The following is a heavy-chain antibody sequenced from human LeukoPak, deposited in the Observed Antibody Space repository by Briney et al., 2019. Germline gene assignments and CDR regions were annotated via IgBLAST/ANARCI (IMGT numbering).Heavy chain of an antibody. CDR3: ARDDAIAAAGTFDY. D-gene: IGHD6-13*01. CDR2: IYYSGST. CDR1: GGSFNSGSYY. Sequence: PSETLSLTCTVSGGSFNSGSYYWTWIRQPPGKGLEWIGYIYYSGSTNYNPSFKSRVTISVDTSKNQFSLKLSSVTAADTAVYYCARDDAIAAAGTFDYWGQGTLVTVSS. V-gene: IGHV4-61*01. J-gene: IGHJ4*02.